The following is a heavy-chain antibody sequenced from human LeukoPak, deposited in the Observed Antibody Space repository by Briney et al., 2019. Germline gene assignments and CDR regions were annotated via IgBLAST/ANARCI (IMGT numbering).Heavy chain of an antibody. J-gene: IGHJ4*02. CDR3: ARGGPRIMITFGGVIVI. Sequence: PGGSLRLSCAASGFTFSSYSMNRVRQAPGKGLEWVSSISSSSSYIYYADSVKGRFTISRDNAKNSLYPQMNSLRAEDTAVYYCARGGPRIMITFGGVIVIWGQGTLVTVSS. V-gene: IGHV3-21*01. CDR1: GFTFSSYS. CDR2: ISSSSSYI. D-gene: IGHD3-16*02.